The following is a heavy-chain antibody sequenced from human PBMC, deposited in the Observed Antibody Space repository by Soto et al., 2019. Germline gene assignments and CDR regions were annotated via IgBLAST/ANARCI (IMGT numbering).Heavy chain of an antibody. CDR2: ISYDGSNK. D-gene: IGHD3-22*01. CDR3: ARDRNYDESSGYLDY. V-gene: IGHV3-30*04. CDR1: GFTFSSYA. J-gene: IGHJ4*02. Sequence: GGSLRLSCAASGFTFSSYAMHWVRQAPGKGLEWVTIISYDGSNKYYGDSVKGRFTISRDNSKNTLDLQMNGLRAEDTAVYYCARDRNYDESSGYLDYWGQGTLVTVSS.